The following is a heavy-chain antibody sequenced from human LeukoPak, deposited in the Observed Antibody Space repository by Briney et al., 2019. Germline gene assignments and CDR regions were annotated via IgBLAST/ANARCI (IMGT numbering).Heavy chain of an antibody. CDR3: AGASTLIAAAGNWREKVQYYFDY. V-gene: IGHV4-4*07. CDR1: GGSISSYY. J-gene: IGHJ4*02. CDR2: IYTSGST. D-gene: IGHD6-13*01. Sequence: PSETLSLTCTVSGGSISSYYWSWIRQPAGKGLEWIGRIYTSGSTTYNPSLKSRVTMSVDTSKNQFSLKLSSVTAAETAVYYCAGASTLIAAAGNWREKVQYYFDYWGQGTLVTVSS.